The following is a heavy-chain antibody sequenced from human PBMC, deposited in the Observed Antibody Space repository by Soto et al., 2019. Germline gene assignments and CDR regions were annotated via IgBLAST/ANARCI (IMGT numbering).Heavy chain of an antibody. D-gene: IGHD3-9*01. Sequence: PGGSLRLSCVASGFTFSSFGMHWVRQAPGKAMEWVAVITYDGSDKYYADSVKGRFTISRDNSKNTLYLQMNSLKTEDTAMYYCAKIPNYNILTVHIDYWGQGTLVTVSS. CDR1: GFTFSSFG. CDR2: ITYDGSDK. CDR3: AKIPNYNILTVHIDY. J-gene: IGHJ4*02. V-gene: IGHV3-30*18.